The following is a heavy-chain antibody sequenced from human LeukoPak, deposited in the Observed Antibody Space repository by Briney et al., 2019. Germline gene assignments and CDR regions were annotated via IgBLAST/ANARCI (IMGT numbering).Heavy chain of an antibody. V-gene: IGHV3-72*01. CDR1: GFTFSDHY. J-gene: IGHJ4*02. Sequence: GGSLRLSCAASGFTFSDHYMEWVRQAPGKGLEWVGRIRNKARSYTTEYDASVKGRFTVSRDDSKNSVFLQMNSLKTEDTAVCYYARGYCSGGSCYFDYLGQGTLVTVSS. CDR3: ARGYCSGGSCYFDY. CDR2: IRNKARSYTT. D-gene: IGHD2-15*01.